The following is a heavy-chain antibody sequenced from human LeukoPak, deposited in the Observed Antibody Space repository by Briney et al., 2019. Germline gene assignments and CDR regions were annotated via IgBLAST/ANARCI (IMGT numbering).Heavy chain of an antibody. V-gene: IGHV4-31*03. CDR1: GGSISSGGYY. J-gene: IGHJ4*02. CDR3: ARGPPGSVTSSWYLNY. D-gene: IGHD6-13*01. CDR2: INHSGST. Sequence: SQTLSLTCTVSGGSISSGGYYWSWIRQHPGKGLEWIGEINHSGSTTYNPSLKSRVTISVDTSKNQFSLILTSVTAADTAVYYCARGPPGSVTSSWYLNYWGREPWSPSPQ.